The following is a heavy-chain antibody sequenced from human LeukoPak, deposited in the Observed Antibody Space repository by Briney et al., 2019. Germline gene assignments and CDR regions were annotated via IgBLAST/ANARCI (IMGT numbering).Heavy chain of an antibody. D-gene: IGHD6-13*01. CDR2: INAGNGNT. V-gene: IGHV1-3*01. J-gene: IGHJ4*02. CDR3: AREAYSSSWYFGY. CDR1: GYTFTSYA. Sequence: ASVKVSCKASGYTFTSYAMHWVRQAPGQRLEWMGWINAGNGNTKYSQKFQGRVTITRDTSASTAYMELRSLRSDDTAVYYCAREAYSSSWYFGYWGQGTLVTVSS.